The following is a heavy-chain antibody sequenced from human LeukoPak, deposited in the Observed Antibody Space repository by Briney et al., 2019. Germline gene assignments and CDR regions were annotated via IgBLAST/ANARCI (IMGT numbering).Heavy chain of an antibody. D-gene: IGHD6-19*01. CDR1: GFTFSSYG. CDR3: AKPRGAVAGYIADY. J-gene: IGHJ4*02. CDR2: ISYDGSNK. V-gene: IGHV3-30*18. Sequence: GGSLRLSCAASGFTFSSYGMHWVRQAPGKGLEWVAVISYDGSNKYYADSVKGRFTISRDNSKNTLYLQMKSLRAEDTAVYYCAKPRGAVAGYIADYWGQGTLVTVSS.